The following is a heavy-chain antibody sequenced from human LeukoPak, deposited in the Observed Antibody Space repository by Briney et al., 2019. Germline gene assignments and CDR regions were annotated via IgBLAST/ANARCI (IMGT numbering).Heavy chain of an antibody. CDR1: GYTLTELS. J-gene: IGHJ4*02. Sequence: ASVKVSCKVSGYTLTELSMHWVRQAPGRGLEWMGGFDPEDGETNYAQKFQGRVTMTEDTSTDTAYMELSSLRSEDTAVYYCATLGGPYCGGDCYSDYWGQGTLVTVSS. D-gene: IGHD2-21*02. CDR2: FDPEDGET. CDR3: ATLGGPYCGGDCYSDY. V-gene: IGHV1-24*01.